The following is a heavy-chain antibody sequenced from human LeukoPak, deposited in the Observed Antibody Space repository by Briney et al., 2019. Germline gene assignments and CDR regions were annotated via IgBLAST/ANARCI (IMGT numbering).Heavy chain of an antibody. J-gene: IGHJ4*02. D-gene: IGHD2-15*01. CDR2: INAGNGNT. CDR1: GYTFTSYA. V-gene: IGHV1-3*01. CDR3: ARPDCSGGSCYYTVFDY. Sequence: ASVKVSCTASGYTFTSYAMHWVRQAPGQRLEWMGWINAGNGNTKYSQKFQGRVTITRDTSASTAYMELSSLRSEDTAVYYCARPDCSGGSCYYTVFDYWGQGTLVTVSS.